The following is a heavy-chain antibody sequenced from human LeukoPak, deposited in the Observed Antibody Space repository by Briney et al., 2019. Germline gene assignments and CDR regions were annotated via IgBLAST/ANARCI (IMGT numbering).Heavy chain of an antibody. CDR1: GFTPSSYG. D-gene: IGHD2-15*01. Sequence: GGSLRLSCAASGFTPSSYGMHWVRQAPGKGLEWVAVIWYDGSYEYYGDSVKGRFTISRDNSKNTLYLQMNSLRAEDTAVYYCARDGDIVVVVAATRPYGMDVWGQGTTVTVSS. V-gene: IGHV3-33*01. CDR2: IWYDGSYE. CDR3: ARDGDIVVVVAATRPYGMDV. J-gene: IGHJ6*02.